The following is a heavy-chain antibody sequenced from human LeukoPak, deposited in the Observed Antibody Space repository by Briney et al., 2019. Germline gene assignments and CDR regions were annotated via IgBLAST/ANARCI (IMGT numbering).Heavy chain of an antibody. Sequence: GRSLRLSCAASGFTFSSYGMHWVRQAPGKGLEWVAVISYDGSNKYYADSVKGRFTISRDNSKNTLYLQMNSLRAEDTAVFYCAKSRNLHSGWYAAGNWFDPWGQGTLVTVSS. D-gene: IGHD6-19*01. CDR1: GFTFSSYG. CDR3: AKSRNLHSGWYAAGNWFDP. V-gene: IGHV3-30*18. CDR2: ISYDGSNK. J-gene: IGHJ5*02.